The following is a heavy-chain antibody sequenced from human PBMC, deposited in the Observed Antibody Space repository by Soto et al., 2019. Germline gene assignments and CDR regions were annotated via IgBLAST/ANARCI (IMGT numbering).Heavy chain of an antibody. CDR1: GFTFSGYS. V-gene: IGHV3-21*01. Sequence: PGGSLRLSCAASGFTFSGYSMNWVRQAPGKGLEWVSSISSSSSYIYYADSMKGRITISRDNAKNSLYLQMNSLRAEDTAVYYCAREVMFWGVYYHYYFDYWGQGTLVTVSS. J-gene: IGHJ4*02. CDR3: AREVMFWGVYYHYYFDY. D-gene: IGHD3-3*01. CDR2: ISSSSSYI.